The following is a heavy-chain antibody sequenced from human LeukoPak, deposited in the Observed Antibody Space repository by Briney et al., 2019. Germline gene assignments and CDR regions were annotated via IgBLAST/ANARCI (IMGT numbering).Heavy chain of an antibody. Sequence: SETLSLTCTVPGGSASSGDYHWSWIRQPPGKGLEWTGYIYYIANTNYNPSLKSRVTISVDTSKNQSSLKLSSVTAADTAVYYCARESLYFAYGMDVWGQGTTVTVSS. CDR2: IYYIANT. J-gene: IGHJ6*02. V-gene: IGHV4-61*08. D-gene: IGHD3-9*01. CDR3: ARESLYFAYGMDV. CDR1: GGSASSGDYH.